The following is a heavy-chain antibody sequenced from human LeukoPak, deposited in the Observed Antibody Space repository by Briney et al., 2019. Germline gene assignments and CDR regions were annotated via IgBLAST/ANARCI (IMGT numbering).Heavy chain of an antibody. V-gene: IGHV4-31*03. D-gene: IGHD2-2*01. J-gene: IGHJ5*02. CDR3: ARDSGVVPAANGFDP. Sequence: SETLSLTCTVSGGSISSGGYYWSWIRQHPGKGLEWIGYIYYSGSTYYNPSLKSRVTISVDTSKNQFSLKLSSVTAADTAVYYCARDSGVVPAANGFDPWGQGTLVTVSS. CDR2: IYYSGST. CDR1: GGSISSGGYY.